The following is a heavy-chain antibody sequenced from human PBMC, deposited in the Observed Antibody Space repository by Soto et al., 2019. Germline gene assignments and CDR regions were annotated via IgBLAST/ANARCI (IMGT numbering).Heavy chain of an antibody. D-gene: IGHD2-15*01. Sequence: QITLKESGPTLGKPTQTLTLSCTFSGFSLSTSGVGVAWTRQPPGKALEWLALIYWDDDKRYRPSLESRLTITKDTSKNQVVLTLTNMDSVDTATYYCAYLPCSGGSCYWFSFSGMDVWGQGTTVTVSS. J-gene: IGHJ6*02. V-gene: IGHV2-5*02. CDR3: AYLPCSGGSCYWFSFSGMDV. CDR1: GFSLSTSGVG. CDR2: IYWDDDK.